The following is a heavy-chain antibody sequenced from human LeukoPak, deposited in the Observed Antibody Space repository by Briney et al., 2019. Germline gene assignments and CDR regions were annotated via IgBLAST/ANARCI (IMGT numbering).Heavy chain of an antibody. Sequence: SGGSLRLSCAASGFTFSNAWVSWVRQAPGKGLEWVGRIKSKTDGGTTDYAAPVKGRFTISRDDSKNTLYLQMNSLKTEDTVVYYCTTEKGGYSYGYGLWGQGTLVTVSP. CDR2: IKSKTDGGTT. J-gene: IGHJ4*02. D-gene: IGHD5-18*01. CDR1: GFTFSNAW. CDR3: TTEKGGYSYGYGL. V-gene: IGHV3-15*01.